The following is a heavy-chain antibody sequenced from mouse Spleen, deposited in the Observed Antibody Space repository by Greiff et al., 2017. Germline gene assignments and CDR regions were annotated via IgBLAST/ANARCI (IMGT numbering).Heavy chain of an antibody. D-gene: IGHD4-1*02. CDR1: GFSLSTSGMG. CDR3: ARRKPTGAAWYLDV. J-gene: IGHJ1*01. Sequence: QVTLKVSGPGILQPSQSLRLTCSFSGFSLSTSGMGVSWIRQPSGMGLEWLVHIYWDDDKRYNPFLKSRLLISKDTSRNQENHKITRVDTEETAKEDCARRKPTGAAWYLDVWGAGTTVTVSS. CDR2: IYWDDDK. V-gene: IGHV8-12*01.